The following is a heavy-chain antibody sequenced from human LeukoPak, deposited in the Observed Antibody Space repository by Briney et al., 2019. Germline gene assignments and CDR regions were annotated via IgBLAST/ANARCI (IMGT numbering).Heavy chain of an antibody. D-gene: IGHD4-23*01. V-gene: IGHV3-30*02. J-gene: IGHJ4*02. CDR3: AKAPRWQEYYFDY. Sequence: PGGSLRLSCAASGFTFSSYGMHWVRQAPGKGLEWVAFIRYDGINKYYADSVKGRFTISRDNSKNTLYLQMNSLRAEDTAGYYCAKAPRWQEYYFDYWGQGTLATVSS. CDR1: GFTFSSYG. CDR2: IRYDGINK.